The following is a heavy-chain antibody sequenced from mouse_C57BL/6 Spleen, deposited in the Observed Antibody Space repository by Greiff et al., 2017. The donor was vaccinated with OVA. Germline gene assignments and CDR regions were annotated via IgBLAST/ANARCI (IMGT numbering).Heavy chain of an antibody. D-gene: IGHD2-2*01. J-gene: IGHJ3*01. CDR3: ARDRDGYGAY. V-gene: IGHV3-6*01. Sequence: VQLKESGPGLVKPSQSLSLTCSVTGYSITSGYYWNWIRQFPGNKLEWMGYISYDGSNNYNPSLKNRISITRDTSKNQFFLKLNSVTTEDTATYYCARDRDGYGAYWGQGTLVTVSA. CDR1: GYSITSGYY. CDR2: ISYDGSN.